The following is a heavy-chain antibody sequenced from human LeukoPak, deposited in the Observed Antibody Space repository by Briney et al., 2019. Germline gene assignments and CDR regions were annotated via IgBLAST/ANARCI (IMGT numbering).Heavy chain of an antibody. CDR3: VREHPSITMVLY. CDR2: IIPIFGTA. D-gene: IGHD3-10*01. J-gene: IGHJ4*02. Sequence: GASVTVSCKASGGTFSNYAISWVRQAPGPGLEWMGGIIPIFGTANYAQKFQGRVTNTTDESTSTAYRDLSSLKSEETAVYYCVREHPSITMVLYWGQGTLVTVSS. V-gene: IGHV1-69*05. CDR1: GGTFSNYA.